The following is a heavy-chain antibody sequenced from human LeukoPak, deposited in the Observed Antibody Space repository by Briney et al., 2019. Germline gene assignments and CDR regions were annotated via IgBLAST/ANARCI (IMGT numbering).Heavy chain of an antibody. CDR3: ARGNVVVPAVDY. CDR2: IYHGGST. D-gene: IGHD2-2*01. J-gene: IGHJ4*02. Sequence: SGTLSLTCAVSGGSISSGGYSWSWIRQPPGKGLEWIGYIYHGGSTYYNPSLKSRVTISVDRSKNQFSLKLSSVTAADTAVYYCARGNVVVPAVDYWGQGTLVTVSS. V-gene: IGHV4-30-2*01. CDR1: GGSISSGGYS.